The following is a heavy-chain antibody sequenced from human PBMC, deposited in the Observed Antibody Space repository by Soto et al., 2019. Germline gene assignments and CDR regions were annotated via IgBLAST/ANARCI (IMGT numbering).Heavy chain of an antibody. CDR3: ANGIAARPPYYYYGMDV. CDR2: IYPGDSDT. CDR1: GYSFTSYW. D-gene: IGHD6-6*01. J-gene: IGHJ6*02. Sequence: PGESLKISCKGSGYSFTSYWIGWVRQMPGKGLEWMGIIYPGDSDTRYSPSFQGQVTISADKSISTAYLQWSSLKASDTAMYYCANGIAARPPYYYYGMDVWGQGTTVTVSS. V-gene: IGHV5-51*01.